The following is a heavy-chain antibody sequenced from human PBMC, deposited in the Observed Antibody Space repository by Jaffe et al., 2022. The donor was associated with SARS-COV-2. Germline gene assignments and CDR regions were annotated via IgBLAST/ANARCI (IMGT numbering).Heavy chain of an antibody. D-gene: IGHD3-3*01. V-gene: IGHV3-23*01. CDR2: ISGSGGST. CDR3: AKDDIITIFGVVSFDY. J-gene: IGHJ4*02. CDR1: GFTFSSYA. Sequence: EVQLLESGGGLVQPGGSLRLSCAASGFTFSSYAMSWVRQAPGKGLEWVSAISGSGGSTYYADSVKGRFTISRDNSKNTLYLQMNSLRAEDTAVYYCAKDDIITIFGVVSFDYWGQGTLVTVSS.